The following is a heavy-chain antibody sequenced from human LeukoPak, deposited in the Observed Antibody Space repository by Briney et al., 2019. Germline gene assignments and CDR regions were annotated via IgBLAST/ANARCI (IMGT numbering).Heavy chain of an antibody. CDR1: GGSISSSSYY. V-gene: IGHV4-39*07. CDR2: IYYSGST. Sequence: SETLSLTCTVSGGSISSSSYYWGWIRQPPGKGLEWIGSIYYSGSTYYNPSLKSRVTISVDTSKNQFSLKLSSVTAADTAVYYCARELCSSTPFDIWGQGTMVTVSS. J-gene: IGHJ3*02. D-gene: IGHD2-2*01. CDR3: ARELCSSTPFDI.